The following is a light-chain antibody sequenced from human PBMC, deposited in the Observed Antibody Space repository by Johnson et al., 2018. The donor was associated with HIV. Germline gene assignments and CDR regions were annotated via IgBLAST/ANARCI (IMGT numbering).Light chain of an antibody. CDR3: GTWDSSLSAHYV. CDR2: EKN. Sequence: QSVLTQPPSVSVAPGQKVTISCSGSSSNIGNNYVSWYQQLPGTAPKLLIYEKNKRPSGIPDRFSASKSGTSATLDITGLQTGDEADYYCGTWDSSLSAHYVFGTGTKVTVL. J-gene: IGLJ1*01. CDR1: SSNIGNNY. V-gene: IGLV1-51*02.